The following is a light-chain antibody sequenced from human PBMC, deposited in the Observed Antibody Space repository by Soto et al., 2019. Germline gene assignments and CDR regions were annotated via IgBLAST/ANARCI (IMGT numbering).Light chain of an antibody. CDR1: SSDVGGYDY. V-gene: IGLV2-8*01. Sequence: QSALTQPPSASGSPGQSVAISCTGTSSDVGGYDYVSWYQQHPGKAPKLLIYEVNKRPSEVSDRFSGSRSGNTASLTGSGIQAEDEADYYCSSYGGSNNVVFGGGTKLTVL. J-gene: IGLJ3*02. CDR2: EVN. CDR3: SSYGGSNNVV.